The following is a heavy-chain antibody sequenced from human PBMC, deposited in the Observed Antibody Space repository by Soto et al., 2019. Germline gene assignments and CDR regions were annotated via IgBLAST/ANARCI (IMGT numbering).Heavy chain of an antibody. J-gene: IGHJ4*02. CDR1: GFTLSLYT. CDR3: ARLTGILEIDPLEEDN. CDR2: LGVSDDR. V-gene: IGHV3-21*06. Sequence: VSLRLSCAASGFTLSLYTIDWVRQAPGKGLEWVSSLGVSDDRFYADSVKGRFTISRDNAKNTLYLEMHGLRGEDTAVYYCARLTGILEIDPLEEDNWGQGTLVTVSS. D-gene: IGHD1-1*01.